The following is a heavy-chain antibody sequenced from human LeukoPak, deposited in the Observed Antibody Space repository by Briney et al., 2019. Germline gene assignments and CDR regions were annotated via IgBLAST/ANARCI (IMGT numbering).Heavy chain of an antibody. Sequence: GASVKVSCKASGGTFSSYAISWVRQAPGQGLEWMGGIIPIFGTPNYAQKFQGRVTITADESTSTAYVELSSLRSEDTAVYYCARDRRYDSSGYFYAWGQGTLVTVSS. V-gene: IGHV1-69*13. CDR1: GGTFSSYA. J-gene: IGHJ4*02. CDR2: IIPIFGTP. D-gene: IGHD3-22*01. CDR3: ARDRRYDSSGYFYA.